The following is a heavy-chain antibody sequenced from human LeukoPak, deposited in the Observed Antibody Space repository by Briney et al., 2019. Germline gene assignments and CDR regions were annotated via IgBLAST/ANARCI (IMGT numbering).Heavy chain of an antibody. CDR1: GFTFSNYA. CDR3: ARATGDTYDYVWGSYRPLDY. V-gene: IGHV3-30-3*01. J-gene: IGHJ4*02. CDR2: VSYDGSNK. Sequence: PERSLRLSCAASGFTFSNYAMHWVRQAPGKGLEWVAVVSYDGSNKYFADSVKGRFTISRDNSKNTLYLQMSSLRTEDTAVYYCARATGDTYDYVWGSYRPLDYWGQGTLVTVSS. D-gene: IGHD3-16*02.